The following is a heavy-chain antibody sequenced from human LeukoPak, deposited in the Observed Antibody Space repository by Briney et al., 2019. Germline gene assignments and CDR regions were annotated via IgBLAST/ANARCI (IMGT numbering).Heavy chain of an antibody. CDR1: GFSFGSHP. D-gene: IGHD2-21*01. Sequence: GGSLRLSCAASGFSFGSHPMNWVRQAPGKGLEWVSGITGSGDYTYYIDSVQGRFTISRDNSKNMLFLQMDSVRAEDTAVYYCARGVMAARLYYFDYWGRGILVTVSS. V-gene: IGHV3-23*01. J-gene: IGHJ4*02. CDR2: ITGSGDYT. CDR3: ARGVMAARLYYFDY.